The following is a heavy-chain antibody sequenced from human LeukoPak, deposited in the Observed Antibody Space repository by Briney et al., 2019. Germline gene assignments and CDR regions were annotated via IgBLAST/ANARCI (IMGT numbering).Heavy chain of an antibody. D-gene: IGHD3-3*01. CDR1: GYSISSGYY. CDR3: ARDDFWSGYRSLDY. J-gene: IGHJ4*02. Sequence: SETLSLTCTVSGYSISSGYYWGWIRQPPGKGLEWIGEINHSGSTNYNPSLKSRVTISIDTSKNQFSLKLNSVTAADTAVYYCARDDFWSGYRSLDYWGQGTLVTVSS. V-gene: IGHV4-38-2*02. CDR2: INHSGST.